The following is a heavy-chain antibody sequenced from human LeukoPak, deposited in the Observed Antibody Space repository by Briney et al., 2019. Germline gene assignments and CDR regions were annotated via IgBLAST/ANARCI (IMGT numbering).Heavy chain of an antibody. Sequence: GGSLRLSCAASGFTFSSYAMHWVRQAPGKGLEWVAVISDDGSNKDYADSVKGRFTISRDNSRNTLFLQMNSLRIEDTAVYYCARDLGSGWYPDYWGQGTLVTVSS. J-gene: IGHJ4*02. CDR3: ARDLGSGWYPDY. CDR1: GFTFSSYA. D-gene: IGHD6-19*01. CDR2: ISDDGSNK. V-gene: IGHV3-30-3*01.